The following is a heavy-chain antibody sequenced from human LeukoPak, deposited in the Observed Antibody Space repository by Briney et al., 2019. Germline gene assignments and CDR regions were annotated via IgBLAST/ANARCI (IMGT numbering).Heavy chain of an antibody. Sequence: GGSLRLSCAASGFTFSSYSMNWVRQAPGKGLEWVSSISSSSSYIYYADSAKGRFTISRDNAKNSLYLQMNSLRAEDTAVYYCARDRVDPVSDYWGQGTLVTVSS. CDR1: GFTFSSYS. CDR2: ISSSSSYI. D-gene: IGHD3-10*01. V-gene: IGHV3-21*01. CDR3: ARDRVDPVSDY. J-gene: IGHJ4*02.